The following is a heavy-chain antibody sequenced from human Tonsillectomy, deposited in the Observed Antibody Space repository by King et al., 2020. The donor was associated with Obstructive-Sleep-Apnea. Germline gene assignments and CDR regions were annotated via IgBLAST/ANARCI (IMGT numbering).Heavy chain of an antibody. CDR2: IYYSGSA. J-gene: IGHJ4*02. CDR1: GGSISSGGYY. D-gene: IGHD3-22*01. CDR3: ARSGSGYYIFDY. Sequence: QLQESGPGLVKPSQTLSLTCTVSGGSISSGGYYWSWIRQHPGKGLEWIGYIYYSGSAYYNPSLKSRVTISVDTSKNQFSLKLSPVTATDTAVYYCARSGSGYYIFDYWGQGTLVTVSS. V-gene: IGHV4-31*03.